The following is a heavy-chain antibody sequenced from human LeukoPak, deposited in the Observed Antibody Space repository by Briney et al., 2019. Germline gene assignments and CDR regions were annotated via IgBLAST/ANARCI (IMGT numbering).Heavy chain of an antibody. D-gene: IGHD3-3*01. J-gene: IGHJ4*02. V-gene: IGHV3-30*03. CDR3: TRDFDFSSAI. CDR2: ISYDGSNK. Sequence: GGSLRLSCAASGFTFSSYGMHWVRQAPGKGLEWVAVISYDGSNKYYADSVKGRFTISRDNSKNTLYLQMNSLRAEDTAVYYCTRDFDFSSAIWGQGTLVTVSS. CDR1: GFTFSSYG.